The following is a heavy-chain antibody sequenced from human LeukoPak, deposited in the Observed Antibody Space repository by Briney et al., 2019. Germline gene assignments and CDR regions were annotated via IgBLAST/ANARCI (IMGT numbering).Heavy chain of an antibody. D-gene: IGHD2-2*01. CDR3: ARGRRSSTLGFFYYYYYMDV. Sequence: PSETLSLTCAVYGGSFSGYYWSWIRQPPGKGLEWIGEINHSGSTNYNPSLKSRVTISVDTSKNQFSLKLSSVTAADTAVYYCARGRRSSTLGFFYYYYYMDVWGKGTTVTISS. CDR2: INHSGST. CDR1: GGSFSGYY. V-gene: IGHV4-34*01. J-gene: IGHJ6*03.